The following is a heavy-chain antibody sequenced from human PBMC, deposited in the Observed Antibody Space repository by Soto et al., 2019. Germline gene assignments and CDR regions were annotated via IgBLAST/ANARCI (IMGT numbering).Heavy chain of an antibody. CDR3: TTIGAFYCGGDCPFDY. D-gene: IGHD2-21*02. Sequence: PGGSLRLSCAASGFTFSNAWMSWVRQAPGKGLEWVGRIKSKTDGVTTDYAAPVKGRFTISRDDSKNTLYLQMNSLKTEDTAVYYCTTIGAFYCGGDCPFDYWGQGTLVTVSS. V-gene: IGHV3-15*01. CDR2: IKSKTDGVTT. CDR1: GFTFSNAW. J-gene: IGHJ4*02.